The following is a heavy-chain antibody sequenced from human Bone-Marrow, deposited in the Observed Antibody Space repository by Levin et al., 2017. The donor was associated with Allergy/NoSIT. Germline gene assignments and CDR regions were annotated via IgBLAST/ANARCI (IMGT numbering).Heavy chain of an antibody. CDR3: ARDQVGSGYLTVDC. J-gene: IGHJ4*02. Sequence: GGSLRLSCAASGFDFSTYALNWIRQAPGKGLEWVAAVGGSGDETHYADSVKGRFTISRDNSKNTLYLQMNSLRAEDTAVYYCARDQVGSGYLTVDCWGQGTLVTVSS. D-gene: IGHD3-22*01. V-gene: IGHV3-23*01. CDR1: GFDFSTYA. CDR2: VGGSGDET.